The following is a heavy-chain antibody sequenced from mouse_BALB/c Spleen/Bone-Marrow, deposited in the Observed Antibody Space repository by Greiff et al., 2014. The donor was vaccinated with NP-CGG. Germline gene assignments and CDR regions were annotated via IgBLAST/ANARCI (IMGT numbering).Heavy chain of an antibody. CDR3: ARVDLWYFDD. CDR2: IWADGST. Sequence: QVQLKESGPGLVTPSPCLSITCTVSGFSLTSYCVHWVRQPPGKGLEWMGVIWADGSTNYNSALMSRLRISKDNSKTQVFLKMNSLQADDAAMYYCARVDLWYFDDWGAGTTVTVSS. J-gene: IGHJ1*01. V-gene: IGHV2-9*02. CDR1: GFSLTSYC.